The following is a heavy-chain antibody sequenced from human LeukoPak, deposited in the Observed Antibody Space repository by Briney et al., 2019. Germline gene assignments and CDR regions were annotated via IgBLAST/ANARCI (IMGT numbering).Heavy chain of an antibody. CDR2: ISGSGDNT. Sequence: PGGSLRLSCAASGFTFSSYAMSWVRQAPGKGLEWVSGISGSGDNTYYADSVKGRFTISRDNAKNSLYLQMNSLRDEDTAVYFCARVVGLRPLGYDMDVWGQGTTVTVSS. CDR1: GFTFSSYA. CDR3: ARVVGLRPLGYDMDV. J-gene: IGHJ6*02. D-gene: IGHD1-26*01. V-gene: IGHV3-23*01.